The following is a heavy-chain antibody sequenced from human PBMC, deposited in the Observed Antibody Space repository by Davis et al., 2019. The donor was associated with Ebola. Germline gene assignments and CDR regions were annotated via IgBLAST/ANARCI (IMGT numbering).Heavy chain of an antibody. CDR3: ARALYGDYVEEDAFDI. D-gene: IGHD4-17*01. V-gene: IGHV3-30-3*01. J-gene: IGHJ3*02. Sequence: PGGSLRLSCAASGFTFSSYAMHWVRQAPGKGLEWVAVISYDGSNKYYADSVKGRFTISRDNSKNTLYLQMNSLRAEDTAVYYCARALYGDYVEEDAFDIWGQGTTVTVSS. CDR1: GFTFSSYA. CDR2: ISYDGSNK.